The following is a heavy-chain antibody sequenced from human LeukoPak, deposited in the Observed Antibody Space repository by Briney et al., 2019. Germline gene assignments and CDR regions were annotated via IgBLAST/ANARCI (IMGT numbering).Heavy chain of an antibody. CDR2: IYSGGST. J-gene: IGHJ4*02. CDR1: GFTFSSYA. D-gene: IGHD3-3*01. Sequence: GGSLRLSCAASGFTFSSYAMHWVRHAPGKGLEWVSVIYSGGSTYYADSVKGRFTISRDNSKNTLYLQMNSLRAEDTAVYYCAKDTEYYDFWSVDYWGQGTLVTVSS. V-gene: IGHV3-NL1*01. CDR3: AKDTEYYDFWSVDY.